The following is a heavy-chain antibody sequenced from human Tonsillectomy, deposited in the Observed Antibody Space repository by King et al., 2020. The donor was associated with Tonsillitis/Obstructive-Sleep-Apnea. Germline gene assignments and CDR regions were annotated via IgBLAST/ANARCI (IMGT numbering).Heavy chain of an antibody. V-gene: IGHV1-69*04. CDR2: IIPTLGIT. J-gene: IGHJ6*03. CDR1: GGTFSNYA. D-gene: IGHD4-17*01. Sequence: QLVQSGAEVKKPGSSVKVSCKTSGGTFSNYAISWVRQAPGQGLEWMGRIIPTLGITNYAQKFQGRVTITADKSTSTAYMELSSLRSEDTAVYYCARVPSTVTFNMDVWGKGTTITVSS. CDR3: ARVPSTVTFNMDV.